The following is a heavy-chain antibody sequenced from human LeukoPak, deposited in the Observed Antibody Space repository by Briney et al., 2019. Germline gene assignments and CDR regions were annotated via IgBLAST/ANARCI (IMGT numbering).Heavy chain of an antibody. J-gene: IGHJ4*02. Sequence: PGGSLRLSCAASEFTYGMNWVRQAPGKGLEWVAVLWYDGSNKYYVESVKGRFTISRDNSKNTLYLEMNSLRAEDTAVYYCARAGGSTVSHSDYWGQGTLVTVSS. CDR1: EFTYG. CDR3: ARAGGSTVSHSDY. V-gene: IGHV3-33*08. D-gene: IGHD4-17*01. CDR2: LWYDGSNK.